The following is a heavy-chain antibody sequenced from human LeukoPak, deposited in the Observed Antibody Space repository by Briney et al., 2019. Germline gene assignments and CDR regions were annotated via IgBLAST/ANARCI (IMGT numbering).Heavy chain of an antibody. D-gene: IGHD2-2*01. Sequence: SETLSLTCAVYGGSFSGYYWSWIRQPPGKGLEWIGEINHSGSTNYSPSLKSRVTISVDTSKNQFSLKLSSVTAADTAVYYCARVGLVRYFDYWGQGTLVTVSS. CDR2: INHSGST. J-gene: IGHJ4*02. CDR3: ARVGLVRYFDY. CDR1: GGSFSGYY. V-gene: IGHV4-34*01.